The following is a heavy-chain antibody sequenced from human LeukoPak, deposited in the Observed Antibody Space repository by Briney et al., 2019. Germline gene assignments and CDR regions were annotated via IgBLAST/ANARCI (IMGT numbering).Heavy chain of an antibody. CDR3: ARDRGVVPAAMFPL. CDR2: ISSSSSYI. J-gene: IGHJ4*02. CDR1: GFTFSSYS. D-gene: IGHD2-2*01. Sequence: GGSLRLSCAASGFTFSSYSMNWVRQAPGKGLEWVSSISSSSSYIYYADSVKGRFTISRDNAKNSLYLQMNSRRAEDTAVYYCARDRGVVPAAMFPLWGQGTLVTVSS. V-gene: IGHV3-21*01.